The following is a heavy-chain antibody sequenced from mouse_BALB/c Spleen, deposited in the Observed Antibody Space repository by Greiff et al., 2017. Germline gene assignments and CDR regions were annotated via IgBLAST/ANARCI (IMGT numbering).Heavy chain of an antibody. J-gene: IGHJ4*01. CDR2: IYPGDGDT. D-gene: IGHD2-2*01. CDR1: GYAFSSYW. CDR3: ARDGYGYAMDY. Sequence: QVQLQQSGAELVRPGSSVKISCKASGYAFSSYWMNWVKQRPGQGLEWIGQIYPGDGDTNYNGKFKGKATLTADKSSSTAYMQLSSLTSEDSAVYFCARDGYGYAMDYWGQGTSVTVSS. V-gene: IGHV1-80*01.